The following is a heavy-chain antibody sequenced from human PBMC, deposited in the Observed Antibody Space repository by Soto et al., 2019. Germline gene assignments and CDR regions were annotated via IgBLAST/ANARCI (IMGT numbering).Heavy chain of an antibody. V-gene: IGHV3-7*03. CDR2: IKQDGSER. CDR1: GISYSNNW. CDR3: GGSGSSHFAMDV. Sequence: GGSLRLPCAVSGISYSNNWMSWVRQAPGKGLAWVANIKQDGSERYYVASVKGRFTISRDNGKNSLYLQINSLRAEDTAVYYCGGSGSSHFAMDVWGRGTTFTVSS. J-gene: IGHJ6*02. D-gene: IGHD3-10*01.